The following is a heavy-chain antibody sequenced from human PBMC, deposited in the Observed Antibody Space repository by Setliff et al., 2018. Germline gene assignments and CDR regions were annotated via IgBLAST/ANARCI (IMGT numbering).Heavy chain of an antibody. V-gene: IGHV3-23*01. Sequence: PGGSLRLSCAASGFTFSIYSMSWVRQAPGKGLEWVALISATGGATYYADSVKGRFTIFRDNSKKTLYLQMNSLRIEDTALYYFAREESIAVTTAYNWFDPWGQGTLVTVSS. CDR1: GFTFSIYS. D-gene: IGHD6-19*01. CDR2: ISATGGAT. J-gene: IGHJ5*02. CDR3: AREESIAVTTAYNWFDP.